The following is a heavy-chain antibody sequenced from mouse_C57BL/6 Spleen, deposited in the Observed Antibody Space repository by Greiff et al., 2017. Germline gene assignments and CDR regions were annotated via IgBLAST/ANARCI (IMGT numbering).Heavy chain of an antibody. CDR2: ISYDGSN. CDR3: ARDGGYPWFAY. V-gene: IGHV3-6*01. J-gene: IGHJ3*01. Sequence: VQLQQSGPGLVKPSQSLSLTCSVTGYSITSGYYWNWIRQFPGNKLEWMGYISYDGSNNYNPSLKNRISITRDTSKNQFFMKLNSVTTEDTATDDCARDGGYPWFAYWGQGTLVTVSA. CDR1: GYSITSGYY. D-gene: IGHD2-2*01.